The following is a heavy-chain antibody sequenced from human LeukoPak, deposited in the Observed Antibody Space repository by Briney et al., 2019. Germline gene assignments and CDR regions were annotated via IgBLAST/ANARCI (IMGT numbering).Heavy chain of an antibody. J-gene: IGHJ4*02. Sequence: GGSLRLSCAASGFTFSSYAMHWVRQTPGKGLEWVAVISYDGIDKYYADSVKGRFTISRDNSKNTLFLQMNSLRAEDTAIYYCAKDMGYCSSATCYGLDYWGQGTLVTVSS. V-gene: IGHV3-30*18. CDR2: ISYDGIDK. D-gene: IGHD2-2*01. CDR3: AKDMGYCSSATCYGLDY. CDR1: GFTFSSYA.